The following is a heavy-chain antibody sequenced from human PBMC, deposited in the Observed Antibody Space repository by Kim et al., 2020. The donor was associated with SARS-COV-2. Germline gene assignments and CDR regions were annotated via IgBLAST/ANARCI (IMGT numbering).Heavy chain of an antibody. J-gene: IGHJ6*02. CDR3: ARVALGDDSSGYYYGPRVVPGCYYYGMDD. V-gene: IGHV1-69*13. D-gene: IGHD3-22*01. CDR2: IIPIFGTA. CDR1: GGTFSSYA. Sequence: SVKVSCKASGGTFSSYAISWVRQAPGQGLEWMGGIIPIFGTANYAQKFQGRVTITADESTSTAYMELSSLRSEDTAVYYCARVALGDDSSGYYYGPRVVPGCYYYGMDDWGQGTPVTVSS.